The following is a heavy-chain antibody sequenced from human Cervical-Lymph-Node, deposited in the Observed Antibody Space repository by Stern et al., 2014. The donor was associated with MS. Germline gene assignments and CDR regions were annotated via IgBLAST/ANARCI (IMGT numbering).Heavy chain of an antibody. CDR1: GGSISSYY. CDR3: ARGVVVPAATFDY. V-gene: IGHV4-59*01. Sequence: QLQLQESGPGLVKPSETLSLTCTVSGGSISSYYWSWIRQPPGKGLEWIGYIYYSGSTNYNPSLKSRVTISVDTSKNQFSLKLSSVTAADTAVYYCARGVVVPAATFDYWGQGTLVTVSS. J-gene: IGHJ4*02. CDR2: IYYSGST. D-gene: IGHD2-2*01.